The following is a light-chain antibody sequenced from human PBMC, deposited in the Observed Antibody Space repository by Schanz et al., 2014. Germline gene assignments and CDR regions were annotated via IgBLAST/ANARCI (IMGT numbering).Light chain of an antibody. CDR2: LVS. J-gene: IGKJ2*01. CDR3: QLYGSSPRYT. Sequence: DIVMTQSPLSLPVTPGEPASISCRSRQSLLHSNGVSFLDWYLQKPGQSPQLLIYLVSNRASGVPDRFSGSGSVTDFTLTISRLGPEDVSVYYWQLYGSSPRYTVGQGTKLEIK. CDR1: QSLLHSNGVSF. V-gene: IGKV2-28*01.